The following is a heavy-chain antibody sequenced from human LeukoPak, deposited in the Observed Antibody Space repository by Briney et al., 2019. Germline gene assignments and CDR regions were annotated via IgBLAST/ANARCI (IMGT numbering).Heavy chain of an antibody. V-gene: IGHV4-61*02. J-gene: IGHJ4*02. CDR1: GGSVSSTSYY. CDR2: IYTSGST. D-gene: IGHD3-10*01. CDR3: ARDMYYYGSGSYRFDY. Sequence: SQTLSLTCSVSGGSVSSTSYYWSWIRQPAGKGLEWIGRIYTSGSTNYNPSLKSRVTISVDTSKNQFSLKLSSVTAADTAVYYCARDMYYYGSGSYRFDYWGQGTLVTVSS.